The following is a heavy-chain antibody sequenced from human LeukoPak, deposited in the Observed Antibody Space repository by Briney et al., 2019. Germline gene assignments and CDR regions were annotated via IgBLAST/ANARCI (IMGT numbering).Heavy chain of an antibody. CDR1: GGSFSGYY. CDR3: AREFSYYDSSGYFDY. D-gene: IGHD3-22*01. J-gene: IGHJ4*02. CDR2: INHSGST. Sequence: PETLSLTCAVYGGSFSGYYWSWIRQPPGKGLEWIGEINHSGSTNYNPSLKSRVTISVDTSKNQFSLKLSSVTAADTAVYYCAREFSYYDSSGYFDYWGQGTLVTVSS. V-gene: IGHV4-34*01.